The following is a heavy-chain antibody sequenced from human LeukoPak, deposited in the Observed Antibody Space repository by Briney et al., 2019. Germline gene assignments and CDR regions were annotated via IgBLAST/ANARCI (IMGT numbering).Heavy chain of an antibody. CDR1: GSIFTSYW. J-gene: IGHJ4*02. V-gene: IGHV5-51*01. Sequence: GASLQICCEAAGSIFTSYWIGWGRPVGGEGVEGMGIIDPSASDTRYTPSFHGQVTISVDKSLTTADLQWNSLKASDTAMYYCARQTAMARSGDYWGQGTLVTVSS. CDR2: IDPSASDT. D-gene: IGHD5-18*01. CDR3: ARQTAMARSGDY.